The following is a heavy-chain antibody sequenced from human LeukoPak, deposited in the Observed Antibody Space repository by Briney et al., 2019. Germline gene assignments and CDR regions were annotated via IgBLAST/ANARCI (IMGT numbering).Heavy chain of an antibody. CDR3: AKGYCSSTSCYPFDY. Sequence: GGSLRLSCAASGFTFDDYAMHWVRQASGKGLEWVSGISWNSGSIGYADSVKGRFTISRDNAKNSLYLQMNSLRAEDMALYYCAKGYCSSTSCYPFDYWGQGTLVTVSS. V-gene: IGHV3-9*03. CDR1: GFTFDDYA. D-gene: IGHD2-2*01. J-gene: IGHJ4*02. CDR2: ISWNSGSI.